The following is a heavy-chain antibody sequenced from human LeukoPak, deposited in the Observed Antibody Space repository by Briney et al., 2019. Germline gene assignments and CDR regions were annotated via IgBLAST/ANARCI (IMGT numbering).Heavy chain of an antibody. CDR2: ISYDGSNK. CDR1: GFTFSSYA. D-gene: IGHD1-26*01. CDR3: AKGVVGATTYFDY. J-gene: IGHJ4*02. Sequence: GGSLRLSCAASGFTFSSYAMHWVRQAPGKGLEWVAVISYDGSNKYYADSVKGRFTISRDNSKNTLYLQMNSLRAEDTAVYYCAKGVVGATTYFDYWGQGTLVTVSS. V-gene: IGHV3-30-3*01.